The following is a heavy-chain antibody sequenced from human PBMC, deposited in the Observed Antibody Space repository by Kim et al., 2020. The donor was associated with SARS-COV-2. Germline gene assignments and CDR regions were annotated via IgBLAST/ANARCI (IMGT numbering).Heavy chain of an antibody. Sequence: SETLSLTCTVSGGSISSYYWSWIRQPPGKGLEWIGYIYYSGSTNYNPSLKSRVTISVDTSKNQFSLKLSSVTAADTAVYYCARDIGPTVGWFDPWGPGTL. CDR3: ARDIGPTVGWFDP. CDR2: IYYSGST. D-gene: IGHD4-17*01. V-gene: IGHV4-59*01. J-gene: IGHJ5*02. CDR1: GGSISSYY.